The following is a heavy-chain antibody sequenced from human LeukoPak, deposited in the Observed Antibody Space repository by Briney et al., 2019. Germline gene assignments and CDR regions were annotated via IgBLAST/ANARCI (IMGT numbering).Heavy chain of an antibody. CDR1: GYTFTSYG. CDR3: ARDVDYVWVSYRSDSYWE. V-gene: IGHV1-18*01. D-gene: IGHD3-16*02. Sequence: GGSVTVSCKASGYTFTSYGISWVRQAPGQGLEGMGWIRAYNCNTNYSQNLQGRFTMTTDTSTSTAYMELRSLRSDDTAVYYCARDVDYVWVSYRSDSYWEWGQGTLVTVSS. J-gene: IGHJ4*02. CDR2: IRAYNCNT.